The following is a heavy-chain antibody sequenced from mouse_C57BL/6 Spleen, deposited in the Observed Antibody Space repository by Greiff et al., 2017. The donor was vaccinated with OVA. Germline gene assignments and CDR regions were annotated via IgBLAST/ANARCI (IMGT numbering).Heavy chain of an antibody. CDR3: ALYGSSPDWYFDV. V-gene: IGHV1-55*01. D-gene: IGHD1-1*01. J-gene: IGHJ1*03. CDR2: IYPGSGST. Sequence: VKLQQPGAELVKPGASVKMSCKASGYTFTSYWITWVKQRPGQGLEWIGDIYPGSGSTNYNEKFKSKATLTVDTSSSTAYMQLSSLTSEDSAVYYCALYGSSPDWYFDVWGTGTTVTVSS. CDR1: GYTFTSYW.